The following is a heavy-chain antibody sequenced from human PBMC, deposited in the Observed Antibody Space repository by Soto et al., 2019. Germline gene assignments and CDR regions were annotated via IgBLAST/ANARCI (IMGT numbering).Heavy chain of an antibody. V-gene: IGHV3-7*05. CDR3: ARDWGAPGRGSAFGYYYHFGMDV. CDR1: GFTFSTYW. J-gene: IGHJ6*02. D-gene: IGHD3-16*01. Sequence: EVQLVESGGGLVQPGGSLRLSCAASGFTFSTYWMNWVRQAPGKGLEWVANIKEDGSEEYYVDSVKGRFTISRDNAKNSLDLDMNSLRGEGTAVYYCARDWGAPGRGSAFGYYYHFGMDVWGQGATVTVPS. CDR2: IKEDGSEE.